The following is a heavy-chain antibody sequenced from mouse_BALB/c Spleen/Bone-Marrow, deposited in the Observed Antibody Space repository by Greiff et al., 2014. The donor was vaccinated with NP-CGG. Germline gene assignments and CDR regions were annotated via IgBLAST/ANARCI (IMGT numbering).Heavy chain of an antibody. CDR3: ARYFDYDYFDY. CDR2: IDPYSGGT. V-gene: IGHV1S135*01. J-gene: IGHJ2*01. Sequence: EVQLQQSGPELVKPGASVKVSCKASGYAFTSYNMYWVKQSHGKSLEWIGYIDPYSGGTYYNQKFKGKATLTVDKSSSTAYMHLNSLTAEDSALYYCARYFDYDYFDYWGQGTTLTVSS. D-gene: IGHD2-4*01. CDR1: GYAFTSYN.